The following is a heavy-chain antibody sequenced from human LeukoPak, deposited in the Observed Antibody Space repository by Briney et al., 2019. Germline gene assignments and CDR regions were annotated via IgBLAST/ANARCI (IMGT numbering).Heavy chain of an antibody. D-gene: IGHD2-2*01. J-gene: IGHJ4*02. V-gene: IGHV1-69*13. CDR3: ARPAGNQLPKDMYLYY. CDR1: GGTFSSSS. Sequence: ASVKVSCMASGGTFSSSSISWVRQAPGQGLEWMGGIIPIFGTANYAQKFQGRVTITADESTRTAYMKLSSLRSEDTAVYYCARPAGNQLPKDMYLYYWGQGTLVTVSS. CDR2: IIPIFGTA.